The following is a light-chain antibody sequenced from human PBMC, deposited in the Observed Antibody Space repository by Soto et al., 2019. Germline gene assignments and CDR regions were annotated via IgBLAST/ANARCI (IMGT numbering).Light chain of an antibody. CDR1: QAINNY. J-gene: IGKJ5*01. CDR3: QQFDSLPFT. Sequence: DIQMTQSPSSLSASVGDRVTFICQASQAINNYLNWYQQKPGKAPKLLIYDSSNLERGVPSRFSGSGYGTHFSFTISSLQPEDIATYYCQQFDSLPFTFGQGTRLEIK. V-gene: IGKV1-33*01. CDR2: DSS.